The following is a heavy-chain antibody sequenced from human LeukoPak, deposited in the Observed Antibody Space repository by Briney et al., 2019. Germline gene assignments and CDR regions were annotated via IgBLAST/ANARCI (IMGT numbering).Heavy chain of an antibody. J-gene: IGHJ4*02. CDR1: GYTFTGYY. V-gene: IGHV1-2*02. CDR3: ARMTGTSQFEY. CDR2: INPNSGGT. D-gene: IGHD1-7*01. Sequence: GASVKVSCKASGYTFTGYYIHWVRQAPGQGLEWMGWINPNSGGTKYAQNFQARVTMTRDTSINTVYVELSRLRSDDTAVYYCARMTGTSQFEYWGQGTLVTVSS.